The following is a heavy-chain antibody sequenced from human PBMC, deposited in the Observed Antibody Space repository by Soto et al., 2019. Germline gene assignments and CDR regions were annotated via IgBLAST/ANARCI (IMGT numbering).Heavy chain of an antibody. CDR3: AKLGLVGLSYGDYLSYFDY. Sequence: GGSLRLSCAASGFTFSTYGMHWVRQAPGKGLEWVAVISYDGTNKYYANSVKGRFTISRDNSKNTLYLQMNSLRAEDTAVYYCAKLGLVGLSYGDYLSYFDYWGQGTLVTVSS. CDR1: GFTFSTYG. J-gene: IGHJ4*02. D-gene: IGHD4-17*01. CDR2: ISYDGTNK. V-gene: IGHV3-30*18.